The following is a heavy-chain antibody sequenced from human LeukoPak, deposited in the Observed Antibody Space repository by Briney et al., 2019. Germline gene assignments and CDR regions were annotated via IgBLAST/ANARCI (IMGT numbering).Heavy chain of an antibody. D-gene: IGHD3-9*01. CDR1: GGTFSSYA. J-gene: IGHJ4*02. V-gene: IGHV1-69*05. Sequence: ASVKVSCKASGGTFSSYAISWVRQAPGQGLEWMGGIIPIFGTANYAQKFQGRVTITTDESTSTAYMELSSLRSEDTAVYYCARGGDIVTPIDYWGQGTLVTVSS. CDR3: ARGGDIVTPIDY. CDR2: IIPIFGTA.